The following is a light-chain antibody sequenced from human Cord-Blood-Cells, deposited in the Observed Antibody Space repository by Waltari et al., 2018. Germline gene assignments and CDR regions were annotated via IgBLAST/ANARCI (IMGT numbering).Light chain of an antibody. Sequence: SYELTQPPSVSVSPGQTARITCSGDALPKQYAYWYQQKPGQARVLVLDKDSERPSGIPVRFSGSSSGKTVTLTISGVQAEDEADYYCQSADSSGTYWVFGGGTKLTVL. CDR1: ALPKQY. CDR3: QSADSSGTYWV. CDR2: KDS. V-gene: IGLV3-25*02. J-gene: IGLJ3*02.